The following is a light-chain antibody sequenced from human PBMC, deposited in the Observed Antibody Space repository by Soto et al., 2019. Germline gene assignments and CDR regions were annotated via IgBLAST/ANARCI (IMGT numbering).Light chain of an antibody. V-gene: IGKV3-20*01. CDR1: QRISSSH. CDR2: GAS. Sequence: EIVLTQSPGTLSLSPGERATLSCRASQRISSSHLAWYQQKAGQAPRLLIYGASSRATGIPDRFSGSGSGTDFTLTISRLDPEDFAVYYCQQYGSTPRTFGGGTKVDIK. J-gene: IGKJ4*01. CDR3: QQYGSTPRT.